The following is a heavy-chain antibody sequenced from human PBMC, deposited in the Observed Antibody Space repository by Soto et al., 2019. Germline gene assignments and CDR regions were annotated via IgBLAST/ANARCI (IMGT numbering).Heavy chain of an antibody. J-gene: IGHJ5*02. D-gene: IGHD3-16*01. V-gene: IGHV3-23*01. Sequence: EVQLLESGGGLVQPGGSLRLSCAASGFTFSSYAMSWVRQAPGKGLEWVSAISGSGGSTYYADSVKGRFTISRDNSNNTLYLQMNSLRAEDTAVYYCAKDRFVEDWFDPWGQGTLVTVSS. CDR1: GFTFSSYA. CDR3: AKDRFVEDWFDP. CDR2: ISGSGGST.